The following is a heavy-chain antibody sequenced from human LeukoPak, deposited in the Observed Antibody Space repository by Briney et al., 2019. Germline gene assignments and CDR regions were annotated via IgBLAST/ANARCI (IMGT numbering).Heavy chain of an antibody. J-gene: IGHJ4*02. V-gene: IGHV3-30*04. CDR3: ARVIGTDGYLYYFDY. Sequence: PGGSLRLSCAASGLTFSRHAMHWVRQAPGKGLEWVAVISHDGSNEYYADSVKGRFTISRDNSKNTLYLQVNSLRGEDAAVYFCARVIGTDGYLYYFDYWGQGTLVTVSS. CDR1: GLTFSRHA. D-gene: IGHD5-24*01. CDR2: ISHDGSNE.